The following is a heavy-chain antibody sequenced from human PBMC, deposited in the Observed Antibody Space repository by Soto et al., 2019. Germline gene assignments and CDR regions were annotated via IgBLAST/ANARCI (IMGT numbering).Heavy chain of an antibody. Sequence: QVQLVQSGAEVKKPGASVKLSCKTSGYSFTGYYIHWVRQAPGQGLEWVGILNPTGGSTAYTQNFQGIVTMTSDTSTSTVYMELSRLRSEDTALYYCATASFDYWGQGTLVTVSS. CDR1: GYSFTGYY. V-gene: IGHV1-46*03. CDR3: ATASFDY. CDR2: LNPTGGST. J-gene: IGHJ4*02.